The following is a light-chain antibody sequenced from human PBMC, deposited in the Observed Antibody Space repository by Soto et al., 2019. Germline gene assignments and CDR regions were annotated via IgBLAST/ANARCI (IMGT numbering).Light chain of an antibody. V-gene: IGKV3-15*01. CDR3: QQYDNWPYT. CDR1: QSVGNN. J-gene: IGKJ2*01. Sequence: EIVMTQSPATLSVSPGERATLSCRANQSVGNNLAWYQQKPGQAPRYLIFLASTRATGVPARFSGSGSGTEFTLTISSLQSEDFAIYYCQQYDNWPYTFGQGTKLEIK. CDR2: LAS.